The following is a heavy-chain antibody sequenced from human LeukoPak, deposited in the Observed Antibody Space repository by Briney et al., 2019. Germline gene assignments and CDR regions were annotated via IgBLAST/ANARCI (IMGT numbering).Heavy chain of an antibody. V-gene: IGHV1-8*02. CDR3: ARGVVSAAIGDY. Sequence: ASVKVSCKASGYTFTGYYMHWVRQAPGQGLEWMGWINPNSGHTGYAQKFQGRVTLTRNTSINTAYMELSSLTSEDTAVYYCARGVVSAAIGDYWGQGTLITVSS. CDR2: INPNSGHT. CDR1: GYTFTGYY. D-gene: IGHD2-2*01. J-gene: IGHJ4*02.